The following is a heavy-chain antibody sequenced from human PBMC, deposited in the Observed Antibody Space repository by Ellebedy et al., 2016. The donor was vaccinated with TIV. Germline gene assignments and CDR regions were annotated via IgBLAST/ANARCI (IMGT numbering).Heavy chain of an antibody. CDR1: GFTVSNNY. D-gene: IGHD3-10*01. Sequence: PGGSLRLSCAAXGFTVSNNYITWVRQAPGKGLEWVSFLYSGGSTYYAASVKGRFTISRDNSKNTVYLQMNSLRAEDTAVYYCARGVQSGYWGQGTLVTVSS. V-gene: IGHV3-53*01. CDR2: LYSGGST. CDR3: ARGVQSGY. J-gene: IGHJ4*02.